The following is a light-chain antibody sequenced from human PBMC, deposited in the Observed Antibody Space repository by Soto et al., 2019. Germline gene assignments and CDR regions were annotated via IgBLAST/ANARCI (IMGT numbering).Light chain of an antibody. V-gene: IGLV2-14*01. Sequence: QSALTQPASVSGSPGQSITISCTGTSSDVGGYNYVSWYQQHPGKAPKLMIYEVSNRPSGVSNRFSGSKSGNTASLTISGLHAEDEADYYCSSYTSSSTLVVFGTGTKLTV. J-gene: IGLJ1*01. CDR2: EVS. CDR1: SSDVGGYNY. CDR3: SSYTSSSTLVV.